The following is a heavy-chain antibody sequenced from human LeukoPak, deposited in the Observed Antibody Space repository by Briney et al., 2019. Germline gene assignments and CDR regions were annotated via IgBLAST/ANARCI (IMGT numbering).Heavy chain of an antibody. Sequence: GGSLRLSCAAYGFTFSDHYMDWVRQAPGKGLEWVGRTRNKANSYTTEYAASVKGRFTISRDDSKNSLYLQMNSLRAEDTAVYYCARASMRMSTAGLVDYWGQGTLVTVSS. V-gene: IGHV3-72*01. CDR1: GFTFSDHY. J-gene: IGHJ4*02. CDR3: ARASMRMSTAGLVDY. CDR2: TRNKANSYTT. D-gene: IGHD6-13*01.